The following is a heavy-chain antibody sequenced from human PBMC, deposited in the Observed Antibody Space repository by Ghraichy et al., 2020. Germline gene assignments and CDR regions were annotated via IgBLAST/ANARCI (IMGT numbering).Heavy chain of an antibody. D-gene: IGHD1-14*01. CDR1: DPSSTNYY. Sequence: SEPLSLTCTVSDPSSTNYYWSWIRQPPGKGLEWIGYIYQSGHTNYNPSLQTRVTISLDTSKTQFSLTLTSVTAADTAVYYCATGTSHSSDFYYFGMDVWGQGTTVTVSS. J-gene: IGHJ6*02. CDR3: ATGTSHSSDFYYFGMDV. CDR2: IYQSGHT. V-gene: IGHV4-59*03.